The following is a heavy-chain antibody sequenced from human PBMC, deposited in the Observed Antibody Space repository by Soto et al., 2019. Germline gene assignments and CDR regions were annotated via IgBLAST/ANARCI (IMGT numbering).Heavy chain of an antibody. CDR2: IXPXXXXX. Sequence: PGESLKISCKGSGYRFTNYWISWVRQMPGKGLEWMGKIXPXXXXXRXXPSFQGQVTISADKSISTAYLQWSSLKASDTAMYYCARCPASGSYSIWGQGTLVTVSS. V-gene: IGHV5-51*01. CDR1: GYRFTNYW. CDR3: ARCPASGSYSI. D-gene: IGHD1-26*01. J-gene: IGHJ4*02.